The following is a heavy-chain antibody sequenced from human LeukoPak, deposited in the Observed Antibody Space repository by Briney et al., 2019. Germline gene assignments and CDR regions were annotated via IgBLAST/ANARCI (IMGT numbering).Heavy chain of an antibody. CDR3: VRDLGGRSGH. D-gene: IGHD1-26*01. J-gene: IGHJ4*02. CDR1: GFTFSSYA. V-gene: IGHV3-74*01. CDR2: INEDGSTT. Sequence: PGGSLRLSCAVSGFTFSSYAMSWVRQAPGKGLVWVSRINEDGSTTNYADSVKGRSTIFRDNAKNTLYLQMNSLRAEDTAVYYCVRDLGGRSGHWGQGTLVTVSS.